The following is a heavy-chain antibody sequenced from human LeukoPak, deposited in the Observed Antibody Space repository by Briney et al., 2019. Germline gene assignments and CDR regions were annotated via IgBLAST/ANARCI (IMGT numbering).Heavy chain of an antibody. CDR2: IKQDGSEK. Sequence: GGSLRLSCAASGFTFSSYWMSWVRQAPGKGLEWVANIKQDGSEKYYVDSVKGRFTISRDDAKNSLYLQMNSLRAEDTAVYYCARMDYGSGTYYYYYYGMDVWGQGTTVTVSS. D-gene: IGHD3-10*01. CDR1: GFTFSSYW. CDR3: ARMDYGSGTYYYYYYGMDV. J-gene: IGHJ6*02. V-gene: IGHV3-7*01.